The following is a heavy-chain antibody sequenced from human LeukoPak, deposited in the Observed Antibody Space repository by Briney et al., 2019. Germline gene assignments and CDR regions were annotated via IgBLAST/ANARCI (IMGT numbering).Heavy chain of an antibody. Sequence: SETLSLTRTVSGGSISSYYWSWIRQPPGKGLEWIGYIYYSGSTNYNPSLKSRVTISVDTSKNQFSLKLSSVTAADTAVYYCARSVGYCSSTSCDPAIDYWGQGTLVTVSS. CDR1: GGSISSYY. CDR3: ARSVGYCSSTSCDPAIDY. J-gene: IGHJ4*02. V-gene: IGHV4-59*01. D-gene: IGHD2-2*01. CDR2: IYYSGST.